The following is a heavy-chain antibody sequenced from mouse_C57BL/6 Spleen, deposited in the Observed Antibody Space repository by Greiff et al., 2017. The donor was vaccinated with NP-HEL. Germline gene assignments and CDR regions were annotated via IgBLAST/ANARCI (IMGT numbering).Heavy chain of an antibody. V-gene: IGHV1-69*01. CDR1: GYTFTSYW. D-gene: IGHD4-1*01. CDR2: IDPSDSYT. Sequence: LQQPGAELVMPGASVKLSCKASGYTFTSYWMHWVKQRPGQGLEWIGEIDPSDSYTNYNQKFKGKSTLTVDKSSSTAYMQLSSLTSEDSAVYYCARKETGFYYAMDYWGQGTSVTVSS. CDR3: ARKETGFYYAMDY. J-gene: IGHJ4*01.